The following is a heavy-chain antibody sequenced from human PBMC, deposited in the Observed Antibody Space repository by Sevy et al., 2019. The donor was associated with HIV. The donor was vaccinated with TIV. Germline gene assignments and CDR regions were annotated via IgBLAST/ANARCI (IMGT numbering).Heavy chain of an antibody. D-gene: IGHD6-13*01. Sequence: GGSLRLSCTASGFTFGDYCMSWVRQAPGKGLEWVAFIKSDVYGGTVDHAASVRGRFVISRDDSKTIAYLQMNDLKTEDTVVYYCTRWKAAQSIFDYWGQGALVTLSS. CDR2: IKSDVYGGTV. CDR1: GFTFGDYC. CDR3: TRWKAAQSIFDY. J-gene: IGHJ4*02. V-gene: IGHV3-49*04.